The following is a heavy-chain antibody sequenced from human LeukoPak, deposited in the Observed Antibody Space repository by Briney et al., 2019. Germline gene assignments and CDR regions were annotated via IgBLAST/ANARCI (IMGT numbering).Heavy chain of an antibody. Sequence: ASVKVSCKASGYTFTIYGISCVRRAPERGLEWMGWISAYDCNTNYAQKLQGRLTMNTDTSTSTAYMELRSLRSDDTAVYYCARDGLYGAGWFDPWGQGTLVTVSS. CDR3: ARDGLYGAGWFDP. J-gene: IGHJ5*02. CDR2: ISAYDCNT. CDR1: GYTFTIYG. D-gene: IGHD6-19*01. V-gene: IGHV1-18*01.